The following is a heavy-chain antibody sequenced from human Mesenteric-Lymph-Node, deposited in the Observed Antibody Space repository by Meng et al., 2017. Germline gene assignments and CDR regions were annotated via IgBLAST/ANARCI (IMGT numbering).Heavy chain of an antibody. Sequence: QVQLQESGPGLVKASETLSLTCAGSGGSISSINWWTWVRQPPGKGLEWIGEIYHSGSTNYNPSLKSRVTISVDKSKNQFSLKLSSVTAADTAVYYCARVAAAGNEWFDPWGQGTLVTVSS. V-gene: IGHV4-4*02. CDR2: IYHSGST. J-gene: IGHJ5*02. CDR1: GGSISSINW. D-gene: IGHD6-13*01. CDR3: ARVAAAGNEWFDP.